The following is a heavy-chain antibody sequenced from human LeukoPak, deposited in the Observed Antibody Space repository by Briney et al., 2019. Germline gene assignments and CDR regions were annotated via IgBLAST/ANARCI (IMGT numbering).Heavy chain of an antibody. CDR3: ARAGTYLDYYYMDV. CDR1: GFTFSSYA. Sequence: GGSLRLSCAASGFTFSSYAMHWVRQAPGKGLEWVAVISYDGSNKYYADSVKGRSTISRDNSKNTLYLQMNSLRAEDTAVYYCARAGTYLDYYYMDVWGKGTTVTVSS. V-gene: IGHV3-30*04. D-gene: IGHD3-10*01. J-gene: IGHJ6*03. CDR2: ISYDGSNK.